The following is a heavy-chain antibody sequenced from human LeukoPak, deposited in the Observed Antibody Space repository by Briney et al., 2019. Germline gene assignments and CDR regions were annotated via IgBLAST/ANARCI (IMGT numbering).Heavy chain of an antibody. CDR2: ISSSSSNI. CDR1: GFTVSSNY. D-gene: IGHD6-6*01. CDR3: ASRSSSVDY. Sequence: GGSLRLSCAASGFTVSSNYMSWVRQAPGKGLEWISYISSSSSNIYYADSVKGRFTISRDNAKNSLYLQMNSLRAEDTAVYYCASRSSSVDYWGQGTLVTVSS. J-gene: IGHJ4*02. V-gene: IGHV3-48*01.